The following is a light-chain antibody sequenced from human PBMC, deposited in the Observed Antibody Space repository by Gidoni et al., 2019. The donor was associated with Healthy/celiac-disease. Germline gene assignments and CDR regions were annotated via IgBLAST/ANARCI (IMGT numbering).Light chain of an antibody. J-gene: IGKJ5*01. CDR3: QQRSNWPPIT. V-gene: IGKV3-11*01. Sequence: EMVLTQSPATLSWSPGERATLSCRASQSVSSSLAWYQQKPGQAPRLLIYDASNRATGIPARFRGSGSGTDFTLTISSLEPEDFAVYYCQQRSNWPPITFGQGTRLEIK. CDR2: DAS. CDR1: QSVSSS.